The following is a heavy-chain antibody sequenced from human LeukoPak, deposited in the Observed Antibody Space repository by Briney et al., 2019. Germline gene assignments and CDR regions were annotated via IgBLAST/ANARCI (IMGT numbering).Heavy chain of an antibody. CDR3: AKEHVGIAMIVVVLDS. V-gene: IGHV3-23*01. CDR1: GFTFSSYA. J-gene: IGHJ4*02. CDR2: MSGSGDTT. Sequence: PGGSLRLSCAASGFTFSSYAMSWVRQAPGKGLEWVSSMSGSGDTTQYAPSVKGRFTISRDNAKKTLYLEMNSLRVEDTAIYYCAKEHVGIAMIVVVLDSWGQGTLVTVSS. D-gene: IGHD3-22*01.